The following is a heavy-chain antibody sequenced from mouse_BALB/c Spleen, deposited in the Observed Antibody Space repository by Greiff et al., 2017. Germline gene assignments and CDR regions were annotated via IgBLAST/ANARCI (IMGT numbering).Heavy chain of an antibody. D-gene: IGHD1-2*01. Sequence: QVQLKQSGPGLVAPSQSLSITCTVSGFSLTSYDISWIRQPPGKGLEWLGVIWTGGGTNYNSAFMSRLSISKDNSKSQVFLKMNSLQTDDTAIYYCVRRITTATWYFDVWGAGTTVTVSS. CDR1: GFSLTSYD. J-gene: IGHJ1*01. CDR3: VRRITTATWYFDV. V-gene: IGHV2-9-2*01. CDR2: IWTGGGT.